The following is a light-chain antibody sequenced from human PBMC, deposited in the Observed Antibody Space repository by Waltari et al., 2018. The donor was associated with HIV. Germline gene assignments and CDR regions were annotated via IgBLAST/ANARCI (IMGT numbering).Light chain of an antibody. J-gene: IGLJ2*01. CDR2: EVS. CDR3: SSYTSSNTLR. Sequence: QSALTQPASVSGSPGQSITISCTGTSSDVGGYKYVSWYQQHPDKAPRLMIYEVSNRPSGVSNRFSGSKSGDTASLTISGLQAEDEAAYYCSSYTSSNTLRFGGGTKLTVL. CDR1: SSDVGGYKY. V-gene: IGLV2-14*01.